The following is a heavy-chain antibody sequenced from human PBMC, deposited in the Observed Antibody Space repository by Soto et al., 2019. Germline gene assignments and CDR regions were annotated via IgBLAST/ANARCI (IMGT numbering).Heavy chain of an antibody. V-gene: IGHV1-69*01. D-gene: IGHD6-13*01. CDR1: GGTFSSYA. CDR3: ARDGGKAAADNWFDP. J-gene: IGHJ5*02. Sequence: QVQLVQSGAEVKKPGSSVKVSCKASGGTFSSYAISWVRQAPGPGLEWMGGILPIFGTANYAQKFQGRVTITADESTSTAYMELSSLRSEDTAVYYCARDGGKAAADNWFDPCSQGTLVTVSS. CDR2: ILPIFGTA.